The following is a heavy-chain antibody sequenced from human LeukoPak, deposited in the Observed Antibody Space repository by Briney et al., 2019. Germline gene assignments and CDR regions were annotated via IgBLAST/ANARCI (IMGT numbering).Heavy chain of an antibody. D-gene: IGHD6-19*01. CDR2: MNPNSGNT. J-gene: IGHJ4*02. V-gene: IGHV1-8*01. CDR1: GYTFTSYD. CDR3: ARVMGIAVANDY. Sequence: GASVKVSCKASGYTFTSYDINWVRHATGQGLEWMGLMNPNSGNTGYAQKFQGRVTMTRNTSISTAYMELSSLRSEDTAVYYCARVMGIAVANDYWGQGTLVTVSS.